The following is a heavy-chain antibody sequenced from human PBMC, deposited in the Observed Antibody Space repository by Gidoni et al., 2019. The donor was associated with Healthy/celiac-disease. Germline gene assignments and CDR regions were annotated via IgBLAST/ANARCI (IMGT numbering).Heavy chain of an antibody. D-gene: IGHD3-16*01. CDR3: ARDWGQGKRLSKFDY. V-gene: IGHV1-69*01. Sequence: QVQLVQSGAEVQTPGSSVKVSCTASGGTFSSYAISWVRQATGQGLEWMGGIIPICGTANYAQKFQGRVTITADESTSTAYMELSSLRSEDTAVYYCARDWGQGKRLSKFDYWGQGTLVTVSS. CDR1: GGTFSSYA. J-gene: IGHJ4*02. CDR2: IIPICGTA.